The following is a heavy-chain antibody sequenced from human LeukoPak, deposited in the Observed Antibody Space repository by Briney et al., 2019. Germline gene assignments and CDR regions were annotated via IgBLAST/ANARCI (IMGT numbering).Heavy chain of an antibody. CDR3: ARAGALIRGAMVY. V-gene: IGHV4-59*01. D-gene: IGHD3-10*01. Sequence: SETLSLTCTVSGGSISSYYWNWIRQPPGKGLEWIGYIYYSGSTNYNPSLKSRVTISVDTSKNQFSLKLSSVTAADTAVYYCARAGALIRGAMVYWGQGTLVTVSS. CDR2: IYYSGST. J-gene: IGHJ4*02. CDR1: GGSISSYY.